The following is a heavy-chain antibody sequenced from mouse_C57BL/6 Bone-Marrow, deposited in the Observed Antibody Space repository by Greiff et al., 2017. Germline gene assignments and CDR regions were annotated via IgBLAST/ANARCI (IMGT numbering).Heavy chain of an antibody. V-gene: IGHV1-56*01. D-gene: IGHD1-1*01. J-gene: IGHJ2*01. Sequence: VKLMESGPELVRPGASVKISCKAPGYTFTSHWMQWVRQRPGQGLEWIGEIFPGSGSTYYNEKFKGKATLTEDTSSSTAYMQLSSQTSGDSAVYFCANDYYYGSYYFDYWGQGTTLTVSS. CDR2: IFPGSGST. CDR1: GYTFTSHW. CDR3: ANDYYYGSYYFDY.